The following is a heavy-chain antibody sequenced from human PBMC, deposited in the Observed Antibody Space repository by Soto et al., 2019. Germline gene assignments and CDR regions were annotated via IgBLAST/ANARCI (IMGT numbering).Heavy chain of an antibody. CDR3: ATGLWFGEEGAFDI. J-gene: IGHJ3*02. D-gene: IGHD3-10*01. CDR2: MNPNSGNT. Sequence: ASVKVSCKASGYTFTSYDINWVRQATGQGLEWMGWMNPNSGNTGYAQKFQGRVTMTRNTSISTAYMELSSLRSEDTAVYYCATGLWFGEEGAFDIWGQGTRVSVSS. CDR1: GYTFTSYD. V-gene: IGHV1-8*01.